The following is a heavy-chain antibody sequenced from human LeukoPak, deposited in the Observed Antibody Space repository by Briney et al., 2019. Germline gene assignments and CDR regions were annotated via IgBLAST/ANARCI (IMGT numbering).Heavy chain of an antibody. Sequence: PSETLSLTCTVSGGSISSSISTNYWNWVRQPPGKGLEWIGSIHYSGSAYYNPSLESRATVSVDTSENQFSVKLTSVTAADTAVYYCARKGTIAPTGASHFDYWGQGILVTVSS. J-gene: IGHJ4*02. V-gene: IGHV4-39*01. CDR1: GGSISSSISTNY. CDR2: IHYSGSA. D-gene: IGHD6-13*01. CDR3: ARKGTIAPTGASHFDY.